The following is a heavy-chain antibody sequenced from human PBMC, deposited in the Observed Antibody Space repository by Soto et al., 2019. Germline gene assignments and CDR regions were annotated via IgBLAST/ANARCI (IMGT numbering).Heavy chain of an antibody. Sequence: GGSLRLSCAASGFTFSNAWMNWVRQAPGKGLEWVGRIKSKTDGGTTDYAAPVKGRFTISRDDSKNTLYLQMNSLKTEDTAVYYCTTDRSQLWLLYYYGMDVWGQGTTVTVSS. D-gene: IGHD5-18*01. CDR2: IKSKTDGGTT. V-gene: IGHV3-15*07. CDR3: TTDRSQLWLLYYYGMDV. J-gene: IGHJ6*02. CDR1: GFTFSNAW.